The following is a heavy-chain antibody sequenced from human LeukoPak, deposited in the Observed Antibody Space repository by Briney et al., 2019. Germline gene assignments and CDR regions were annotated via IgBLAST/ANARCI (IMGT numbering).Heavy chain of an antibody. Sequence: GGSLRLSCAASGFTFDDYAMHWVRQAPGKGLEWVSGISWNSGSIGYADSVKGRFTISRDNAKNSLFLQMNSLRAEDTALYYCAREGSCSNFDYWGQGTLVTVSS. CDR3: AREGSCSNFDY. CDR1: GFTFDDYA. D-gene: IGHD1-26*01. V-gene: IGHV3-9*01. J-gene: IGHJ4*02. CDR2: ISWNSGSI.